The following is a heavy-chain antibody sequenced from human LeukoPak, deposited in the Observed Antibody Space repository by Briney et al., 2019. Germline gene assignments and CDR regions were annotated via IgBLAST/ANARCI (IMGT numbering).Heavy chain of an antibody. CDR1: AYSFTSYC. CDR2: IYPGDSDT. V-gene: IGHV5-51*01. CDR3: ARHVGRSSGSVYFDY. J-gene: IGHJ4*02. D-gene: IGHD6-19*01. Sequence: GESLKISCKASAYSFTSYCIGYVRRLPGKDLQWMGSIYPGDSDTRYSQSFQGQVTISADKSISTAYLQWSSLKASDTAMYYCARHVGRSSGSVYFDYWGQGTLVTVSS.